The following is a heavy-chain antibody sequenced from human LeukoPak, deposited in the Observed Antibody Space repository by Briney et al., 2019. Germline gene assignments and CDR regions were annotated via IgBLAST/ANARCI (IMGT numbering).Heavy chain of an antibody. CDR3: AEDPTYKSKIVGATNYFDY. J-gene: IGHJ4*02. CDR2: ISGSGRST. V-gene: IGHV3-23*01. D-gene: IGHD1-26*01. CDR1: GFTFSSYA. Sequence: GGSLRLSCAASGFTFSSYAMSWVRQAPGKGLEWVSAISGSGRSTYYADSVKGRFTISRDNSKNTLYLQMNSLRAEDTAVYYCAEDPTYKSKIVGATNYFDYWGQGTLVTVSS.